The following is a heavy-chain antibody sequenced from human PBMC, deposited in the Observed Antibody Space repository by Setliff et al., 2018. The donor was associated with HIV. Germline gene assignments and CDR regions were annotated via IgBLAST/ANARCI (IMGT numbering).Heavy chain of an antibody. D-gene: IGHD3-22*01. CDR1: GFTFSGYW. J-gene: IGHJ4*02. CDR2: INSDGSST. CDR3: TRGRHYYDSSANYYPGY. V-gene: IGHV3-74*01. Sequence: GGSLRLSCAASGFTFSGYWMHWVRQAPGKGLVWVSRINSDGSSTTYADSVKGRFTISRDNAKNTLYLQMNSLRAEDTAVYYCTRGRHYYDSSANYYPGYWGRGTLVTVSS.